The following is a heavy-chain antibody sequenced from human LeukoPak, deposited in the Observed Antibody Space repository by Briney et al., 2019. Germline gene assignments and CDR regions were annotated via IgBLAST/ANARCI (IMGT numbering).Heavy chain of an antibody. Sequence: GASVKVCCKASGYTFTSYYMHWVRQAPGQGLEWMGIINPSGGSTSYAQKFQGRVTMTRDTSTSTVYMELSSLRSEDTAVYYCATDCSSTSCPTRDWGQGTLVTVSS. V-gene: IGHV1-46*01. CDR3: ATDCSSTSCPTRD. D-gene: IGHD2-2*01. CDR1: GYTFTSYY. J-gene: IGHJ4*02. CDR2: INPSGGST.